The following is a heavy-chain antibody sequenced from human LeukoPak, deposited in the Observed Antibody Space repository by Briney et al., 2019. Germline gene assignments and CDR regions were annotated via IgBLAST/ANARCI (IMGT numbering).Heavy chain of an antibody. CDR3: ARDPGTLLRGSRRGYDGNYYYMDV. V-gene: IGHV3-48*01. Sequence: GGSLRLSCAASGFIFSSYSMNWVRQAPGKGLEWVPYISSSSSTIYYADSVKGRFTISRDNAKNSLYLQMNSLRADDTAVYYCARDPGTLLRGSRRGYDGNYYYMDVWGKGTTVTISS. CDR2: ISSSSSTI. CDR1: GFIFSSYS. D-gene: IGHD3-10*01. J-gene: IGHJ6*03.